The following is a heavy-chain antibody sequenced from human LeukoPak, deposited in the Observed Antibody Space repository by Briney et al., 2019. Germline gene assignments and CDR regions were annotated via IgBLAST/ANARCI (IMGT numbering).Heavy chain of an antibody. D-gene: IGHD3-16*01. CDR1: GSSFSTYR. J-gene: IGHJ4*02. V-gene: IGHV3-7*01. Sequence: GGSLRLSCAASGSSFSTYRMTWVRQAPGKGLEWVANIKEDGSEKYYVDSVKGRFTISRDNAKNSLYLQMNSLRAEDTAVCYCGRGLALGHWGQGTVVTVSS. CDR2: IKEDGSEK. CDR3: GRGLALGH.